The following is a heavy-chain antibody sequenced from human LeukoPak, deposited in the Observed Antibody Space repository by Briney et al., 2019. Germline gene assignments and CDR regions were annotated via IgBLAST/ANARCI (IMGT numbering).Heavy chain of an antibody. Sequence: ASVKVSCKASGYTFTSYYMHWVRQAPGQGLEWMGIINPSGGSTSYAQMFQGRVTMTRDMSTSTVYMELSSLRSEDTAVCYCARAYYDFWSGYRDYYYYYMDVWGKGTTVTVSS. D-gene: IGHD3-3*01. CDR3: ARAYYDFWSGYRDYYYYYMDV. CDR1: GYTFTSYY. J-gene: IGHJ6*03. CDR2: INPSGGST. V-gene: IGHV1-46*01.